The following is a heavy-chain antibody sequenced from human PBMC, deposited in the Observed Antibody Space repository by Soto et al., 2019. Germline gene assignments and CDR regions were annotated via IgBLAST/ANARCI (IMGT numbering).Heavy chain of an antibody. J-gene: IGHJ4*02. D-gene: IGHD5-12*01. Sequence: QVQLQESGPGLVKPSETLSLTCTVSGGSISSYYWSWIRQPPGKGLEWIGYIYYSGSTNYNPSLKRRVTLSVDTSNNQFSLKLSSVPAADTAVYYCARERDGYNIATDWGQGTLVTVSS. CDR2: IYYSGST. CDR1: GGSISSYY. CDR3: ARERDGYNIATD. V-gene: IGHV4-59*01.